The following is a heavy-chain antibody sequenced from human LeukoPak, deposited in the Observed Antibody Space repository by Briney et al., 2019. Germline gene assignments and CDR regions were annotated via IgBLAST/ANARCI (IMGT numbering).Heavy chain of an antibody. V-gene: IGHV4-59*01. CDR1: GGSISSYY. CDR3: ARDLGIAAAIDH. J-gene: IGHJ4*02. D-gene: IGHD6-13*01. Sequence: SETLSLTCTVSGGSISSYYWSWIRQPPGKGLEWIGYIFYSGSTHYNPSLKSRVTISVDTSKNQFSLRLSSVTAADTAVYYCARDLGIAAAIDHWGQGTLVTVSS. CDR2: IFYSGST.